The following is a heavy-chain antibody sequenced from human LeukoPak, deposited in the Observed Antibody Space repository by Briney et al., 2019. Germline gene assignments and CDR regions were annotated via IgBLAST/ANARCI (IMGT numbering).Heavy chain of an antibody. J-gene: IGHJ5*02. Sequence: SVKVSCKASGYIFINSGISWVRQAPGQGLEWMGGIIPIFGTANYAQKFQGRVTITADESTSTAYMELSSLRSEDTAVYYCARDRESYYLGDLWFDPWGQGTLVTVSS. V-gene: IGHV1-69*13. CDR3: ARDRESYYLGDLWFDP. CDR2: IIPIFGTA. CDR1: GYIFINSG. D-gene: IGHD1-26*01.